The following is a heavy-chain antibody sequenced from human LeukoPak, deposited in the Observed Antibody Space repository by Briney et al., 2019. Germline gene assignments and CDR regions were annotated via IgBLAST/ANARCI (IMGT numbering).Heavy chain of an antibody. CDR1: GGSISSISYY. CDR3: ARPGYSSGWNFDY. Sequence: PSETLSLTCTVSGGSISSISYYWGWIRQPPGKGLEWIGHIYYSGSTFYNPSLKSRVTISVDTSKNQFSLKLSSVTAADTAVYYCARPGYSSGWNFDYWGQGTLVTVSS. V-gene: IGHV4-39*07. CDR2: IYYSGST. J-gene: IGHJ4*02. D-gene: IGHD6-19*01.